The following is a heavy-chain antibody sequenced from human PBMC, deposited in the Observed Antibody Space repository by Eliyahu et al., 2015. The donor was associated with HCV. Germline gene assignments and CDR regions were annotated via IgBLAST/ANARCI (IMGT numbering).Heavy chain of an antibody. V-gene: IGHV4-39*01. CDR1: GGSISSSSYY. CDR2: IYYSGGT. J-gene: IGHJ4*02. D-gene: IGHD2-2*01. CDR3: ARLVVVPAVNIFDY. Sequence: QLQLQESGPGLVKPSETLSLTCTVSGGSISSSSYYWGWIRQPPGKGLEWIGSIYYSGGTSYNPSLKSRVTISVDTSKNQFSLKLSSVTAADTAVYYCARLVVVPAVNIFDYWGQGTLVTVSS.